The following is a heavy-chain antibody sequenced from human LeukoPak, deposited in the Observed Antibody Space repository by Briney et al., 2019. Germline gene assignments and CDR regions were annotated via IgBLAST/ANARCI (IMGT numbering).Heavy chain of an antibody. V-gene: IGHV3-30*02. Sequence: GGSLRLSCAASGFTFSSYGMHWVRQAPGKGLEWVAFIRYDGSNKYYADSVKGGCIISRDNSKNTLYLQMNSLRAEDTAVYYCAKHTLPADYYDSSGSDYWGQGTLVTVSS. CDR1: GFTFSSYG. J-gene: IGHJ4*02. D-gene: IGHD3-22*01. CDR2: IRYDGSNK. CDR3: AKHTLPADYYDSSGSDY.